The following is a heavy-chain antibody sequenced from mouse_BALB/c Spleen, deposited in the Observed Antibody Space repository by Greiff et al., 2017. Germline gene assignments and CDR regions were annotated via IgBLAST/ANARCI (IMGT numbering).Heavy chain of an antibody. CDR3: ARAGVYYYAMDY. V-gene: IGHV3-6*02. CDR1: GYSITSGYY. Sequence: EVQRVESGPGLVKPSQSLSLTCSVTGYSITSGYYWNWIRQFPGNKLEWMGYISYDGSNNYNPSLKNRISITRDTSKNQFFLKLNSVTTEDTATYYCARAGVYYYAMDYWGQGTSVTVSS. J-gene: IGHJ4*01. CDR2: ISYDGSN.